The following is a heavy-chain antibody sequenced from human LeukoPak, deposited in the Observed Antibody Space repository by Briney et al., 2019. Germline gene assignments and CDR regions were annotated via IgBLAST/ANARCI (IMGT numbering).Heavy chain of an antibody. CDR2: IIPILGIA. V-gene: IGHV1-69*04. CDR3: ARDQPTPDEETQAYCGGDCYSGFDY. J-gene: IGHJ4*02. CDR1: GGTFSSYA. Sequence: SVKVSCKASGGTFSSYAISWVRQAPGQGLEWMGRIIPILGIANYAQKFQGRVTITADKSTSTAYMELSSLRSEDTAVYYCARDQPTPDEETQAYCGGDCYSGFDYWGQGTLVTVSS. D-gene: IGHD2-21*02.